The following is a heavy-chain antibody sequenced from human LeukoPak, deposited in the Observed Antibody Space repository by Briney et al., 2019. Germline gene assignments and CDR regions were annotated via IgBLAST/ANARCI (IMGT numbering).Heavy chain of an antibody. CDR1: GFTFSSYA. CDR2: ISGSGGST. V-gene: IGHV3-23*01. J-gene: IGHJ4*02. Sequence: GGSLRLSCAASGFTFSSYAMSWVRQAPGKGLEWVSAISGSGGSTYYADSVKGRFTISRDNSKNTLYLQMNSLRAEDTAVYYCAKASAMIVVVTKHFDYWGQGTLVTVSS. CDR3: AKASAMIVVVTKHFDY. D-gene: IGHD3-22*01.